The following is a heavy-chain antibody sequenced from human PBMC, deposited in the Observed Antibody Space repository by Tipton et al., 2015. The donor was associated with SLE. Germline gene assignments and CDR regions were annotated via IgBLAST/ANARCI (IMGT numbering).Heavy chain of an antibody. CDR3: ARHSGGTEWYVY. J-gene: IGHJ4*02. D-gene: IGHD3-3*01. V-gene: IGHV4-30-4*08. CDR1: GGSISDGAYY. CDR2: IHNSANT. Sequence: TLSLTCSVSGGSISDGAYYWSWIRQHPGKGLEWIGYIHNSANTKYNPSLGSRVATSVDTSKNQFSLKLNSVTAADTAVYYCARHSGGTEWYVYWGQGIRVTVSS.